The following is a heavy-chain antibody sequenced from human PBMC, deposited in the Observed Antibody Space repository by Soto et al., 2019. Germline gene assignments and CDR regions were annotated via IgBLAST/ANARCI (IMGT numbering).Heavy chain of an antibody. CDR2: ISWNRASI. CDR1: GFTFDDYA. D-gene: IGHD6-13*01. V-gene: IGHV3-9*01. J-gene: IGHJ4*02. CDR3: AKDLYREYSSSFFDY. Sequence: EVQLVESGGGLVQPGRSLRLSCAASGFTFDDYAMHWVRQAPGKGLEWVSGISWNRASIGYADSVKGRFTISRDNAKHSLYLQMHSLRAEDTALYYCAKDLYREYSSSFFDYWGQGTLVTVSS.